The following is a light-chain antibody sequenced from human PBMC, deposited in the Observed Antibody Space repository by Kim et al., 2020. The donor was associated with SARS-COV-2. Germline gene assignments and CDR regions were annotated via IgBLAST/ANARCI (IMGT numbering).Light chain of an antibody. CDR2: GAS. CDR1: QSVSSN. Sequence: EIVMTQSPATLSVSPGERATLSCRASQSVSSNLAWYHQKPGQATRLLIYGASTRATGIPARFSGSGSGTEFTLTISSLQSEDFAVYYCQQYNNWWTFGQGTKVDIK. CDR3: QQYNNWWT. J-gene: IGKJ1*01. V-gene: IGKV3-15*01.